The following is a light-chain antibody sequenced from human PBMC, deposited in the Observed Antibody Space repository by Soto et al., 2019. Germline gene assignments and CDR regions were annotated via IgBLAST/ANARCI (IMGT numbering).Light chain of an antibody. CDR2: QDS. CDR3: QAWDSSVHVV. V-gene: IGLV3-1*01. Sequence: SYELTQPPSVSVSPGQTASITCSGDKLGDKYACWYQQKPGQSPVVVIYQDSKRPSGIPERFSGSNSGNTATLTISGTQAMDEADYYCQAWDSSVHVVFGGGTKVTVL. J-gene: IGLJ2*01. CDR1: KLGDKY.